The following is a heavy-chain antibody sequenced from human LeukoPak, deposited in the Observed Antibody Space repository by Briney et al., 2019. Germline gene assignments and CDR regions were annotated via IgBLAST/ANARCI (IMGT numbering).Heavy chain of an antibody. CDR3: AKGDYGSFDY. CDR1: GFTFSSYW. Sequence: GGSLRLSCAASGFTFSSYWMSWVRQAPGKGLEWVANIKRDGSEKYYVDSVKGRFTISRDNSKNTLYLQMNSLRAEDTAVYYCAKGDYGSFDYWGQGTLVTVSS. CDR2: IKRDGSEK. V-gene: IGHV3-7*03. D-gene: IGHD3-10*01. J-gene: IGHJ4*02.